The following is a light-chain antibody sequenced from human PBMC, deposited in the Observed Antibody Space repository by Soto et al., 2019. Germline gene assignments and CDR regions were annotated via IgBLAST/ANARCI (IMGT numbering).Light chain of an antibody. CDR3: QQYNSYSPT. Sequence: DIQLTQSPSTLSASVGDRVTITCRASQSISAWLAWYQQKPGKGPKLLIYDASNLESGVPSRFSGSGSGTEFTLTISSLQPDDFATYYCQQYNSYSPTFGQGTKVDIK. CDR1: QSISAW. J-gene: IGKJ1*01. CDR2: DAS. V-gene: IGKV1-5*01.